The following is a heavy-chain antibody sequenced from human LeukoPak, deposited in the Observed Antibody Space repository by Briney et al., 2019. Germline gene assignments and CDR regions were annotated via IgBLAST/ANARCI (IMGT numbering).Heavy chain of an antibody. J-gene: IGHJ5*02. Sequence: GGSLRLSCAAFGFTFSSYGMHWVRQAPGKGLEWVAVISYDGSNKYYADSVKGRFTISRDNSKNTLYLQMNSLRAEDTAVYYCAKAPYYDSSGYSVDPWGQGTLVTVSS. V-gene: IGHV3-30*18. CDR1: GFTFSSYG. D-gene: IGHD3-22*01. CDR2: ISYDGSNK. CDR3: AKAPYYDSSGYSVDP.